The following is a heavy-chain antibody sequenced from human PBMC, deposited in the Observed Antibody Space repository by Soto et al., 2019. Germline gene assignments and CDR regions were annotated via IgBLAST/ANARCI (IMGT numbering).Heavy chain of an antibody. CDR2: IYYSGST. CDR3: ARINRIAAAGTEYYYGMDV. V-gene: IGHV4-59*01. CDR1: GGSISSYY. Sequence: SETLSLTCTVSGGSISSYYWSWIRQPPGKGLEWIGYIYYSGSTNYNPSLKSRVTISVDTSKNQFSLKLSSVTAADTAVYYCARINRIAAAGTEYYYGMDVWGQGTTVTVSS. D-gene: IGHD6-13*01. J-gene: IGHJ6*02.